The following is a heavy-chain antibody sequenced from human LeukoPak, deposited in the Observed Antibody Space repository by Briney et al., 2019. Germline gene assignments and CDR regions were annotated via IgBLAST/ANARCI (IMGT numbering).Heavy chain of an antibody. V-gene: IGHV1-8*01. D-gene: IGHD5-18*01. CDR1: GYTFTSYD. Sequence: ASVKVSCKASGYTFTSYDINWVRQATGQGLEWMGWMNPNSGNTGYARKFQGRVTMTRNTSISTAYMELSSLRSEDTAVYYCAKSGYSYGYYFDYWGQGTLVTVSS. J-gene: IGHJ4*02. CDR3: AKSGYSYGYYFDY. CDR2: MNPNSGNT.